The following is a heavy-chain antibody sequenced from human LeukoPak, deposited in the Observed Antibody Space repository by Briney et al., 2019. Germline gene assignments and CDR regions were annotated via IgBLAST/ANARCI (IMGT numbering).Heavy chain of an antibody. J-gene: IGHJ4*02. D-gene: IGHD5-12*01. CDR3: ARVPLWWLTPFDF. CDR1: GFTFSDYY. CDR2: INNRGTT. Sequence: PGGSLRLSCAASGFTFSDYYMSWIRQAPGKGLEWIGEINNRGTTNYSPSLRGRATISVDTSKNQFSLRLTSVTAADTAIYYCARVPLWWLTPFDFWGQGTLATVSS. V-gene: IGHV4-34*01.